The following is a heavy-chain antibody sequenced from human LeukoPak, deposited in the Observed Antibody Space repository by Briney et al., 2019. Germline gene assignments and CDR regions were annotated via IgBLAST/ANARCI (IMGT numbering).Heavy chain of an antibody. V-gene: IGHV3-64*01. CDR3: ARDMGRGNGWYNADY. Sequence: GGSLRLSCAASGFTFNTFNMNWVRQAPGKGLEYVSTIGNNGGSAYYGKSVKGRFTVSRDNSKNTLYLQMGSLTVEDTAVYYCARDMGRGNGWYNADYWGQGTLVTVSS. D-gene: IGHD6-19*01. CDR1: GFTFNTFN. CDR2: IGNNGGSA. J-gene: IGHJ4*02.